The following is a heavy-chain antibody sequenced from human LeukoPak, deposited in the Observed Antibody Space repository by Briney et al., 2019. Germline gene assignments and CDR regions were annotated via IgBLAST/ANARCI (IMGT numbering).Heavy chain of an antibody. V-gene: IGHV3-23*01. D-gene: IGHD4-17*01. CDR3: AKEIWPTVTTPGHTHFDY. CDR1: GFTFSSYA. Sequence: GGSLRLSCAASGFTFSSYAMSWVRQAPGKGLEWVSTISSSGGTTYYADSVKGRFTISRDSSKNTLYLQMNSLRAEDTAVYYCAKEIWPTVTTPGHTHFDYWGQGTLVTVSS. CDR2: ISSSGGTT. J-gene: IGHJ4*02.